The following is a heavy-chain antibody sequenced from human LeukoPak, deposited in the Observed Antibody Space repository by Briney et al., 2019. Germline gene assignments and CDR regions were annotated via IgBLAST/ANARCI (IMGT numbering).Heavy chain of an antibody. CDR2: IYTSGST. J-gene: IGHJ6*03. Sequence: SETLSLTCTVSGGSISSYYWSWIRQPAGKGLEWIGRIYTSGSTNYNPSLKSRVTMSVDTSKNQFSLKLSSVTAADTAVYYCAREGGGYYDSSGYFKSYYYYYMDVWGKGTTVTVSS. V-gene: IGHV4-4*07. D-gene: IGHD3-22*01. CDR1: GGSISSYY. CDR3: AREGGGYYDSSGYFKSYYYYYMDV.